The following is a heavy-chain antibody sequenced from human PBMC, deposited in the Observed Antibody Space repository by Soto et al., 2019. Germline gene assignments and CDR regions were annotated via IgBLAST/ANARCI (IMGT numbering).Heavy chain of an antibody. CDR3: ARWGTTGGLDV. V-gene: IGHV3-30*19. D-gene: IGHD3-16*01. J-gene: IGHJ1*01. CDR1: GFTFRSYV. CDR2: TSYDGSDK. Sequence: ESGGGVVQPGTSLRVSCVGSGFTFRSYVIHWVRQAPGKGLEWVALTSYDGSDKYYDDSVRGRFTISRDNSRNTVDLQMDSLRLEYTALYYCARWGTTGGLDVWGKGTLVSVSS.